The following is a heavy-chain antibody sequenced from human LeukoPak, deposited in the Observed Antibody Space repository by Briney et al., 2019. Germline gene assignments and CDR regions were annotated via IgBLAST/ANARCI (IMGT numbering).Heavy chain of an antibody. CDR1: GGSISSYY. CDR2: IYYSGST. CDR3: ARDLYY. Sequence: SETLSLTCTVSGGSISSYYWSWIRQPPGKGLEWIGYIYYSGSTNYNPSLKSRVTISVDTSKNQFSLKLSSMTAADTAVYYCARDLYYWGQGTLVTVSS. V-gene: IGHV4-59*01. J-gene: IGHJ4*02.